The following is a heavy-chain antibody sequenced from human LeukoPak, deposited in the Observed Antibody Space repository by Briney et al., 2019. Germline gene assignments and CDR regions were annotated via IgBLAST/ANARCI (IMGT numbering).Heavy chain of an antibody. Sequence: GGCLRLSCAASGFTFTSYALSWVRQAPGKGLEWVSAISGGGDGTYYADSVKGWFTISRDNSKNTLYLQMNTLRPEDTAVYSCAKGAGTYFDYFDYWGQGTLVTVSS. CDR3: AKGAGTYFDYFDY. CDR2: ISGGGDGT. V-gene: IGHV3-23*01. CDR1: GFTFTSYA. J-gene: IGHJ4*02. D-gene: IGHD2/OR15-2a*01.